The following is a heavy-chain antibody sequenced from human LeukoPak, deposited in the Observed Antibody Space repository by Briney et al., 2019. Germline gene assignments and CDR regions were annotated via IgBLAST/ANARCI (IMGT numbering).Heavy chain of an antibody. J-gene: IGHJ4*02. Sequence: LSLTCTVSGGSISSYYWSWIRQPPGKGLEWVSYISSSGSTIYYADSVKGRFTISRDNAKNSLYLQMNSLRAEDTAVYYCARGRYNYGYIYDYWGQGTLVTVSS. CDR1: GGSISSYY. CDR2: ISSSGSTI. D-gene: IGHD5-18*01. CDR3: ARGRYNYGYIYDY. V-gene: IGHV3-11*04.